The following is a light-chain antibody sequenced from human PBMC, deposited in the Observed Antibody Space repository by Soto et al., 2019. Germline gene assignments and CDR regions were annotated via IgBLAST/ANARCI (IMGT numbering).Light chain of an antibody. CDR1: SSNIGSNY. CDR2: TNN. V-gene: IGLV1-47*02. CDR3: ATWDDSLSAFYV. Sequence: QSVLTQPPSVSGAPGQRVTISCSGSSSNIGSNYVYWYQQLPGTAPKLLIHTNNQRPSGVPDRFSGSKSGTSASLAISGLRSEDEADYYCATWDDSLSAFYVFGTGTKVTVL. J-gene: IGLJ1*01.